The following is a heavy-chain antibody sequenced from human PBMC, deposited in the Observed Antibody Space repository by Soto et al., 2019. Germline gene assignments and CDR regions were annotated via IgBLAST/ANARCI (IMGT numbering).Heavy chain of an antibody. V-gene: IGHV4-59*01. J-gene: IGHJ4*02. CDR1: GGSISSYY. D-gene: IGHD3-10*01. CDR3: ARDFNYGSGEYFDY. Sequence: PSETLSLTCTVSGGSISSYYWSWIRQPPGKGLEWIGYIYYSGSTNYNPSPKSRVTISVDTSKNQFSLKLSSVTAADTAVYYCARDFNYGSGEYFDYWGQGTLVTVSS. CDR2: IYYSGST.